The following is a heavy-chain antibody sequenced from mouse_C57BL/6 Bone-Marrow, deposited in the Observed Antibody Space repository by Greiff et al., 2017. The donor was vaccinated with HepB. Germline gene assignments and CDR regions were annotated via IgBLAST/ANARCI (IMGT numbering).Heavy chain of an antibody. D-gene: IGHD1-1*01. V-gene: IGHV5-17*01. CDR3: ARGYYGSSPYWYFDV. J-gene: IGHJ1*03. CDR2: ISSCSSTI. CDR1: GFTFSDYG. Sequence: EVQGVESGGGLVKPGGSLKLSCAASGFTFSDYGMHWVRQAPEKGLEWVAYISSCSSTIYYADTVKGRFTISRDNSKNTLFLQMTSLRSEDTAMYYCARGYYGSSPYWYFDVWGTGTTVTVSS.